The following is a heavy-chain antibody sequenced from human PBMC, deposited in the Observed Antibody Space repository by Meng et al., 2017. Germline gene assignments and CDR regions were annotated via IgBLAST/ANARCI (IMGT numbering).Heavy chain of an antibody. D-gene: IGHD5-24*01. CDR2: INPSGGST. J-gene: IGHJ4*02. CDR3: ARAAGIGEMAVDY. CDR1: GYTFTSYY. V-gene: IGHV1-46*01. Sequence: QGQLGQSGDEVKKPGASGKVSCKASGYTFTSYYMHWVRQAPGQGLEWMGIINPSGGSTSYAQKFQGRVTMTRDTSTSTAYMELSSLRSEDTAVYYCARAAGIGEMAVDYWGQGTLVTVSS.